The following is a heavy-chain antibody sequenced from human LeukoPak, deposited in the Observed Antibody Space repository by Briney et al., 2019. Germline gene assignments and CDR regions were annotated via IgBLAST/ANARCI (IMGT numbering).Heavy chain of an antibody. D-gene: IGHD3-22*01. J-gene: IGHJ4*02. Sequence: SQTLSLTCAVSGGSLISGGYYWSWIRQHPGKGLEWIGYIYYSGSTYYNPSLKSRVTISVDTSKNQFSLKLSSVTAADTAVYYCAREGRYYDSSGYYLYSFDYWGQGTLVTVSS. CDR2: IYYSGST. CDR3: AREGRYYDSSGYYLYSFDY. CDR1: GGSLISGGYY. V-gene: IGHV4-31*11.